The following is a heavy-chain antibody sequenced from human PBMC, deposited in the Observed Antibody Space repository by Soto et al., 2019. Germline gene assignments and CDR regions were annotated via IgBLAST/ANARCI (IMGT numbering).Heavy chain of an antibody. CDR1: GGSISSGDYY. J-gene: IGHJ4*02. CDR3: ARDNVPGITGTTGGFDY. CDR2: IYYSGST. Sequence: SETLSLTCTVSGGSISSGDYYWSWIRQPPGKGLEWIGYIYYSGSTYYNPSLKSRVTISVDTSKNQFSLKLSSVTAADTAVYYCARDNVPGITGTTGGFDYWGQGTLVTSPQ. D-gene: IGHD1-7*01. V-gene: IGHV4-30-4*01.